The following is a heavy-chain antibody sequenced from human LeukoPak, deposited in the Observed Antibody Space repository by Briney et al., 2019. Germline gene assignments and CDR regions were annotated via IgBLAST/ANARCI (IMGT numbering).Heavy chain of an antibody. Sequence: GGSLRLSCATSGLTFSSMNWIRQAPGKGLEWISYISTGSRIIYYADSVKGRFTISRDNAKNSLYLHMNGLRDEDTAVYYCATDRITGGFDPWGQGTLVTVSS. D-gene: IGHD1-14*01. J-gene: IGHJ5*02. CDR2: ISTGSRII. V-gene: IGHV3-48*02. CDR3: ATDRITGGFDP. CDR1: GLTFSS.